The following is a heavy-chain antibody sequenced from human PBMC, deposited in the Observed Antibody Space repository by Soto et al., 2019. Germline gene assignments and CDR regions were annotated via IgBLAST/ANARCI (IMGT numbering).Heavy chain of an antibody. V-gene: IGHV2-70*01. Sequence: SGPTLVNPTAALTLTCSFSGFSLSTSGMCVSWIRQPPGKAPEWLAFIDWEDDKFYSTSLRTRLTISRDTAKNHLVLKMTNMDPLDTATYCFAQIPVGRRCYDMNHWGQGTQVTVSS. J-gene: IGHJ5*02. CDR2: IDWEDDK. CDR3: AQIPVGRRCYDMNH. D-gene: IGHD3-22*01. CDR1: GFSLSTSGMC.